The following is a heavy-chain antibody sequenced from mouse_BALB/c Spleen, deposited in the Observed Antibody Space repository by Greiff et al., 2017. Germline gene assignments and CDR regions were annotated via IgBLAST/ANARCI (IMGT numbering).Heavy chain of an antibody. J-gene: IGHJ4*01. CDR2: ISSGGSYT. V-gene: IGHV5-9-4*01. CDR3: ARVDRYDDAMEC. CDR1: GFTFSSYA. D-gene: IGHD2-14*01. Sequence: EVQRVESGGGLVKPGGSLKLSCAASGFTFSSYAMSWVRQSPEKRLEWVAEISSGGSYTYYPDTVTGRFTISRDNAKNTLYLEMSSLRSEDTAMYFSARVDRYDDAMECWGEGASVTVSS.